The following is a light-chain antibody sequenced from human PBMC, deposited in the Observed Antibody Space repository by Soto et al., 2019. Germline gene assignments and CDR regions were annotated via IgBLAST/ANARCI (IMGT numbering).Light chain of an antibody. V-gene: IGLV2-14*01. Sequence: QSALTQPASVSGSPGQSITISCTGTSSDVGGYNYVSWYQQHPGKAPKLMIYEVSNRPSGVSNRFSGSKSGNTASLTISGLQAEDEADYSFSSYTSSSTLEVFGGGTKVTVL. CDR1: SSDVGGYNY. J-gene: IGLJ3*02. CDR3: SSYTSSSTLEV. CDR2: EVS.